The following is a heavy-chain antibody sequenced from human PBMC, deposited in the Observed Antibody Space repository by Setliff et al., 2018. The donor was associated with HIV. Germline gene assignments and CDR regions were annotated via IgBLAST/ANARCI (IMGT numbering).Heavy chain of an antibody. CDR2: IIPIFGTA. Sequence: SVKVSCKASGGTLSTYSIGWVRQAPGQGLEWMGGIIPIFGTANYAQKFQGRVTITADESTSTAYMELSSLRSEDTAVYYCARGLKNYNFWSGADAFDIWGQGTMVT. J-gene: IGHJ3*02. CDR3: ARGLKNYNFWSGADAFDI. CDR1: GGTLSTYS. V-gene: IGHV1-69*13. D-gene: IGHD3-3*01.